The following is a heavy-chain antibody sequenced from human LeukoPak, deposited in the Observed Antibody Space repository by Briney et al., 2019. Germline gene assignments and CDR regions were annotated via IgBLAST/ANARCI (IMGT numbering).Heavy chain of an antibody. Sequence: GGSLRLSCAASGFTFSSYSMNWVRQAPGKGLQWVSSISSSSSYIYYADSVKGRFTISRHNAKNSLYLQMNSLRAEDTAVYYCASSVGYSGYERKIYYYYYGMDVWGQGTTVTVSS. CDR2: ISSSSSYI. J-gene: IGHJ6*02. CDR3: ASSVGYSGYERKIYYYYYGMDV. D-gene: IGHD5-12*01. V-gene: IGHV3-21*01. CDR1: GFTFSSYS.